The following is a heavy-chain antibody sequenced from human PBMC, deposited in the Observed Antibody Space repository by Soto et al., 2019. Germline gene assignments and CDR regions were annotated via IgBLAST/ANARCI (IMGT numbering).Heavy chain of an antibody. V-gene: IGHV4-59*01. D-gene: IGHD3-22*01. CDR3: ARSFHESSGSSPL. CDR2: IYYTGST. J-gene: IGHJ4*02. CDR1: GGSMSPYY. Sequence: SETLSLTCSVSGGSMSPYYWSWIRQAPGKGLEWIGYIYYTGSTNYNPSLESRVTISVDTSKNQFSLKLSSLTAADTAVYYCARSFHESSGSSPLWGQGTLVTVSS.